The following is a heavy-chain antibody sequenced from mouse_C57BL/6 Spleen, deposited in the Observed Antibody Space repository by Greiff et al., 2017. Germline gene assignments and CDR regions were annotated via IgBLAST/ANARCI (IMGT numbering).Heavy chain of an antibody. J-gene: IGHJ4*01. Sequence: EVQLVESGAELVRPGASVKLSCTASGFNIKDDYMHWVKQRPEQGLEWIGWIDPENGDTEYASKFQGKATITADTSSNTAYRQLRSLTAEDTAVYYCTTGDGYSMDYWGQGTSVTVSS. D-gene: IGHD2-3*01. CDR2: IDPENGDT. CDR3: TTGDGYSMDY. V-gene: IGHV14-4*01. CDR1: GFNIKDDY.